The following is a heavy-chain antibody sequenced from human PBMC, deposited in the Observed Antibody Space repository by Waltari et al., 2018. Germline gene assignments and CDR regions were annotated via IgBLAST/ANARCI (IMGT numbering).Heavy chain of an antibody. CDR1: GFTFSSYW. V-gene: IGHV3-74*01. J-gene: IGHJ4*02. CDR2: INRDGSST. CDR3: ARARDYYYYDSSGMDY. Sequence: EVQLVESGGGLVQPGGSLRLSCAASGFTFSSYWMHWVRQAPGKGLVWVSRINRDGSSTSYADSVKGRFTISRDNAKNTLYLQMNSLRAEDTAVYYCARARDYYYYDSSGMDYWGQGTLVTVSS. D-gene: IGHD3-22*01.